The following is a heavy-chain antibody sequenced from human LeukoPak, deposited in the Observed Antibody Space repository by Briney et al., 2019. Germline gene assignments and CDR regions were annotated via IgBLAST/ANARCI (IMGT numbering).Heavy chain of an antibody. D-gene: IGHD3-16*01. CDR1: GYDFATYW. Sequence: GESLKISCKGSGYDFATYWIGWVRQMPGKGLEWVGIIYPADSDTRYSPSFQGHVTISADYSISTAYLQWSSLKASDTAIYYCARTLQSYGHNYFDPWGQGTLVTVPS. CDR3: ARTLQSYGHNYFDP. CDR2: IYPADSDT. J-gene: IGHJ5*02. V-gene: IGHV5-51*01.